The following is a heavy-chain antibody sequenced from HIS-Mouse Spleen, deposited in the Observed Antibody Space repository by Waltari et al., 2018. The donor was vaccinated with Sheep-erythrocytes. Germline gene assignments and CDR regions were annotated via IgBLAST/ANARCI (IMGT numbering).Heavy chain of an antibody. CDR1: GFTFSSYG. CDR3: AKVRTVNYWYFDL. V-gene: IGHV3-30*18. D-gene: IGHD1-1*01. Sequence: QVQLVESGGGVVQPGRSLSLSFAASGFTFSSYGLPWVRRAPGKGLEWVAVISYDGSNKYYADSVKGRFTISRDNSKNTLYLQMNSLRAEDTAVYYCAKVRTVNYWYFDLWGRGTLVTVSS. J-gene: IGHJ2*01. CDR2: ISYDGSNK.